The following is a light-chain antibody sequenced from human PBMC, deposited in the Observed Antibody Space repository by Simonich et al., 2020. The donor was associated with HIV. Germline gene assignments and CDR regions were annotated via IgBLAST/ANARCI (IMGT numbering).Light chain of an antibody. J-gene: IGLJ3*02. V-gene: IGLV2-8*01. CDR2: EVS. Sequence: QSALTQPPSASGSPGQSVTISCTGTSSDVGGYNYVSWYQQHPGKAPKLMISEVSKRPAGCPDRFSGSKSDNTASLTVSGLQAEDEADYYCSSYAGSNNWVFGGGTKVTVL. CDR3: SSYAGSNNWV. CDR1: SSDVGGYNY.